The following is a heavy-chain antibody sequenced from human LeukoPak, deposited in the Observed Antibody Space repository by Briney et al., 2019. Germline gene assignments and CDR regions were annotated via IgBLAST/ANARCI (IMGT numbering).Heavy chain of an antibody. J-gene: IGHJ4*02. Sequence: PSETLSLTCAVSGGSISSGGYSWSWIRQPPGKGLEWIGYIYHSGSTYYNPSLKSRVTISVDRSKNQFSLKLSSVTAADTAVYYCAKNSGYGAAFDYGGQGTLVTVSS. CDR2: IYHSGST. V-gene: IGHV4-30-2*01. D-gene: IGHD5-12*01. CDR1: GGSISSGGYS. CDR3: AKNSGYGAAFDY.